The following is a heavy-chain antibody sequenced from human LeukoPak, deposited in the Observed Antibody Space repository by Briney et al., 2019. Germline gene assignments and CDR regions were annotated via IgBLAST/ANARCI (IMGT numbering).Heavy chain of an antibody. CDR1: GFTFSDHY. Sequence: GGSLRLSCAASGFTFSDHYMNWIRQAPGKGLEWVANIKQDGSEKYYVDSVKGRFTISRDNAKNSLYLQMNSLRAEDTAVYYCARGKGNFGYWGQGTLVTVSS. V-gene: IGHV3-7*01. CDR2: IKQDGSEK. CDR3: ARGKGNFGY. J-gene: IGHJ4*02.